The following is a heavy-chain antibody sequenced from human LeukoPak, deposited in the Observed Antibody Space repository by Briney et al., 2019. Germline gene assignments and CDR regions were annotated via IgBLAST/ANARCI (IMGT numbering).Heavy chain of an antibody. V-gene: IGHV3-30-3*01. Sequence: GGSLRLSCAASGFTFSSNAMHWVRQAPGKGLEWVAVISYDGSNKYYADSVKGRFTISRDNSKNTLYLQMNSLRAEDTAVYYCARDLGLIGWFDPWGQGTLVTVSS. J-gene: IGHJ5*02. CDR1: GFTFSSNA. D-gene: IGHD3-10*01. CDR2: ISYDGSNK. CDR3: ARDLGLIGWFDP.